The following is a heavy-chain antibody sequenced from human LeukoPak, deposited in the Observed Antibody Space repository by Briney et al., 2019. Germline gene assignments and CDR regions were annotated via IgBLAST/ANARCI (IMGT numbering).Heavy chain of an antibody. Sequence: GGPLRLSCAASELTFSTYALNWFRQAPGRGLEWFPGFTNVGALTYYAASGKGWVTSSRDNSKNTLYLQIKSLKAEDTALYYCARRGRENWFDSWGQGTLVTVSS. CDR1: ELTFSTYA. CDR3: ARRGRENWFDS. V-gene: IGHV3-23*01. J-gene: IGHJ5*01. CDR2: FTNVGALT.